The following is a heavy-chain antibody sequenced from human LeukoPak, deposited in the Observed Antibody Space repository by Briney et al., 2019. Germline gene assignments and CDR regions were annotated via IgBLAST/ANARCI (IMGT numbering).Heavy chain of an antibody. Sequence: SETLSLTCTVSGASMSDYYWSWIRQPPGKGLEWIGYIYYTGSTNYNPSLKSRVTMSVDTSKNQISLKLSSVTAADSAVYYCVRRVRYFGQNDYWGQGTLVTVYS. CDR2: IYYTGST. CDR3: VRRVRYFGQNDY. CDR1: GASMSDYY. V-gene: IGHV4-59*08. D-gene: IGHD3-9*01. J-gene: IGHJ4*02.